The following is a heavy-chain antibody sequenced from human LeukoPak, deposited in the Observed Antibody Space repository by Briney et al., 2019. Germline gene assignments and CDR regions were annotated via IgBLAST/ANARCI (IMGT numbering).Heavy chain of an antibody. CDR1: GYSFTSYW. J-gene: IGHJ4*02. V-gene: IGHV5-51*01. Sequence: GESLKISCKGSGYSFTSYWTGWVRQMPGKGLEWMGIIYPGDSDTRYSSSFQGQVTISADKSISTAYLQWSSLKASDTAMYYCARTGYCSSTSCYSDYWGQGTLVTVSS. CDR2: IYPGDSDT. CDR3: ARTGYCSSTSCYSDY. D-gene: IGHD2-2*02.